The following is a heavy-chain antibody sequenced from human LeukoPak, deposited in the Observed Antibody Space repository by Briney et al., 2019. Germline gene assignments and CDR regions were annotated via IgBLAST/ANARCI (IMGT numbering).Heavy chain of an antibody. J-gene: IGHJ6*03. V-gene: IGHV4-4*07. D-gene: IGHD1-26*01. CDR3: ARDAPYSGSPGFYYYYMGV. Sequence: SETLSLTCTVSGGSISSYYWSWIRQPAGKGLEWIGRIYTSGSTNYNPSLKSRVTMSVDTSKNQFSLKLSSVTAADTAVYYCARDAPYSGSPGFYYYYMGVWGKGTTVTVSS. CDR1: GGSISSYY. CDR2: IYTSGST.